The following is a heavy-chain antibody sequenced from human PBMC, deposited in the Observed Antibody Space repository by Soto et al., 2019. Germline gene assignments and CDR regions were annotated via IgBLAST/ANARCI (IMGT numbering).Heavy chain of an antibody. CDR3: TVEYSSFLAFDY. Sequence: EVQLVESGGGLVQPGGSLKLSCAASGFTFSGSAMHWVRQASGKGLEWVGRIRSKANSYATADAASGKGRFTISRDDSKNTAYLQMNSLKTEDTAVYYCTVEYSSFLAFDYWGQGTLVTVSS. CDR2: IRSKANSYAT. D-gene: IGHD6-6*01. J-gene: IGHJ4*02. V-gene: IGHV3-73*01. CDR1: GFTFSGSA.